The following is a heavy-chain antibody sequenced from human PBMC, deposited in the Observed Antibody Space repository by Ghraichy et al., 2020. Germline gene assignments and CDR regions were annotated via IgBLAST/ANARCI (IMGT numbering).Heavy chain of an antibody. Sequence: GGSLRLSCAASRLSFSNYAMSWVRQAPGKGLEWVSTISTAGGSTYYADSVKGRFTISRDNSKNTLYLQMNSLRAEDTAVYYCAKEDMVRGNHYFDNWGQGTLVTVSS. CDR2: ISTAGGST. CDR1: RLSFSNYA. D-gene: IGHD3-10*01. V-gene: IGHV3-23*01. J-gene: IGHJ4*02. CDR3: AKEDMVRGNHYFDN.